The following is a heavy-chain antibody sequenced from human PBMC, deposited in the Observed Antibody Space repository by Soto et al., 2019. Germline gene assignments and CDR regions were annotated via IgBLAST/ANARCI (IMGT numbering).Heavy chain of an antibody. J-gene: IGHJ6*02. CDR3: ARGEITHYYYYGMDV. V-gene: IGHV3-33*01. Sequence: QVQLVESGGGVVQPGRSLRLSCAASGFTFSSYGMHWVRQAPGKGLEWVAVIWYDGSNKYYADSVKGRFTISRDNSKNTLDLQMNSLRAEDTAVYYCARGEITHYYYYGMDVWGQGTTVTVSS. CDR1: GFTFSSYG. CDR2: IWYDGSNK.